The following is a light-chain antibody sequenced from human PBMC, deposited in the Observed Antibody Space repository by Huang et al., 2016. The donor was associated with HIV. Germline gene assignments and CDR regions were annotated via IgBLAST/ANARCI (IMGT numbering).Light chain of an antibody. CDR3: QQYSVYPWT. V-gene: IGKV1-8*01. Sequence: AIRITQSPSSLSASTGDTVTITCRASQDVSDYLAWYQQKPGRAPNLLVYSASTLQGGFPSRFSGTGSATDFSLTINCLQSEDSGTYYCQQYSVYPWTFGQGTKV. CDR1: QDVSDY. J-gene: IGKJ1*01. CDR2: SAS.